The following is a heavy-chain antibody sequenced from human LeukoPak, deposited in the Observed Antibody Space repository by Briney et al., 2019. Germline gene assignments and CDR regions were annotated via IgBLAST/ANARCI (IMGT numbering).Heavy chain of an antibody. D-gene: IGHD6-19*01. CDR3: VRRVAYSSAWPHWYFDR. CDR2: IYYSGST. V-gene: IGHV4-59*12. Sequence: PSETLSLTCTVSGGSISSYYWSWIRQPPGKGLEWIGYIYYSGSTNYNPSLKSRVTISVDTSKNQFSLKLISVTAADTALYYCVRRVAYSSAWPHWYFDRWGSGTLVTVSS. CDR1: GGSISSYY. J-gene: IGHJ2*01.